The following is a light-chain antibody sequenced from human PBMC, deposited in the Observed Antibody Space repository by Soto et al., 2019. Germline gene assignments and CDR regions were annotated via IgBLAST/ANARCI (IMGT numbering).Light chain of an antibody. Sequence: DIQMTQSPSSLSASVGDRVTITCRASQDVSNSLAWFQQKPGKVPKLLIYAASTLQLGVPSRFSGSGSGTDFTLTISSIQPEDVAAYYFQKYDSAPCTFGQGTQLEI. V-gene: IGKV1-27*01. CDR3: QKYDSAPCT. CDR2: AAS. CDR1: QDVSNS. J-gene: IGKJ2*02.